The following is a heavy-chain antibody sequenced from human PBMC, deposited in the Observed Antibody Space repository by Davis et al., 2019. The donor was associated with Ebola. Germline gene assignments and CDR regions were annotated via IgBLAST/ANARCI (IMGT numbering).Heavy chain of an antibody. Sequence: ASVKVSCKASGYTFNNYGISWVRQAPGQGLEWMGWISAYNGHTNYAQNLQGRLTMTTETSTATAYMELRGLTSDDAAVYYCAREGPYNYCSGGSCPFDYWGQGTLVTVSS. V-gene: IGHV1-18*01. CDR2: ISAYNGHT. CDR1: GYTFNNYG. CDR3: AREGPYNYCSGGSCPFDY. D-gene: IGHD2-15*01. J-gene: IGHJ4*02.